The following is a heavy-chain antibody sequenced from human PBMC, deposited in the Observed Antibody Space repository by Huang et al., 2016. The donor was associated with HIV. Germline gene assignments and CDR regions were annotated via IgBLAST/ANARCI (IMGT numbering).Heavy chain of an antibody. J-gene: IGHJ4*02. V-gene: IGHV1-8*03. Sequence: QVQLVQSGAEVKKPGASVKVSCKASGFNFNNDGFNWVRQASGQGLEWRGWSNPKSGNTGYAQKFQVRVTITRNTSITTAYMELRSLRSEDTAVYYCARARGFLYDSTGYYSRYYFDSWGQGTLVTISS. D-gene: IGHD3-22*01. CDR3: ARARGFLYDSTGYYSRYYFDS. CDR1: GFNFNNDG. CDR2: SNPKSGNT.